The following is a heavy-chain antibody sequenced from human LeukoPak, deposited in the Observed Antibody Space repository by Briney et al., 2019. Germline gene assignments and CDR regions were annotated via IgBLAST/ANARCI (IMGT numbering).Heavy chain of an antibody. V-gene: IGHV3-23*01. D-gene: IGHD1-14*01. CDR3: AKVYVLMRGTPENWFDP. CDR1: GFTFSRYG. Sequence: PGGTLKLSCAASGFTFSRYGMSWVRQAPGKGLERVAAISGGGDTTYYADSVRGRFTISRDNSQNMLYLQMTSLTDADTAVYFCAKVYVLMRGTPENWFDPWGQGTLVTVSS. CDR2: ISGGGDTT. J-gene: IGHJ5*02.